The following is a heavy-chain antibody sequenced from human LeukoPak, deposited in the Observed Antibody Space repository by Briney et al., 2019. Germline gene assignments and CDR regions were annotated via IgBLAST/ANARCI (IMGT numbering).Heavy chain of an antibody. CDR3: ARGGLLSGLDY. Sequence: GGSLRLSCAASGFTFSNYAMHWVRQAPGKGLEWVAVVFFDGTIQYYADAVKGRFTISRDNSKNTLYLQMNSLRAEDTAVYYCARGGLLSGLDYWGQGTLVTVSS. CDR2: VFFDGTIQ. CDR1: GFTFSNYA. J-gene: IGHJ4*02. D-gene: IGHD1-26*01. V-gene: IGHV3-30*14.